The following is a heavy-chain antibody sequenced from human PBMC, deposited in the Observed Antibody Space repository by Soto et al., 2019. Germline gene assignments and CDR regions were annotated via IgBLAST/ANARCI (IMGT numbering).Heavy chain of an antibody. V-gene: IGHV1-69*13. Sequence: SVKVSCKASGGTFSSYAISWVRQAPGQGLEWMGGIIPIFGTANYAQKFQGRVTITADESTSTAYMELSSLRSEDTAVYYCARAWVSYGDFDYWGQGTLVTVSS. D-gene: IGHD4-17*01. CDR1: GGTFSSYA. CDR2: IIPIFGTA. J-gene: IGHJ4*02. CDR3: ARAWVSYGDFDY.